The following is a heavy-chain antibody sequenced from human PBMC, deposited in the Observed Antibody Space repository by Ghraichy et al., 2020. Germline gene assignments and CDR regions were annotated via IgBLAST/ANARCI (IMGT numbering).Heavy chain of an antibody. CDR2: INHSGST. J-gene: IGHJ4*02. CDR1: GGSFSGYY. CDR3: ARGRMVDY. V-gene: IGHV4-34*01. Sequence: SETLSLTCAVYGGSFSGYYWSWIRQPPGKGLEWIGEINHSGSTNYNPSLKSRVTISVDTSKNQFSLKLSSVTAADTAVYYCARGRMVDYWGQGTLVTVSS. D-gene: IGHD2-8*01.